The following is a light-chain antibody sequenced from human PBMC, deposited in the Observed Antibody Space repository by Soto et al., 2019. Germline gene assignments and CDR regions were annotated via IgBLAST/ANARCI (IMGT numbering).Light chain of an antibody. J-gene: IGKJ3*01. CDR2: GAS. V-gene: IGKV3-20*01. Sequence: EIVLTQSPGTLSLSPGERATLSCRASQSVSSSYLAWYQQKPGQAPRLLIYGASSRATGIPDRFSGSGSGTDFTLTIRRMEPEDFAVYYCQQYGSSLFTFGHGTKVDI. CDR1: QSVSSSY. CDR3: QQYGSSLFT.